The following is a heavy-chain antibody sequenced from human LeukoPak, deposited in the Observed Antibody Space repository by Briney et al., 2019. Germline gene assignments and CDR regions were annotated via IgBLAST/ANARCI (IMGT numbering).Heavy chain of an antibody. Sequence: PGGSLRLSCAASGFIFSDYYMSWIRKAPGKGLEWVSYISSSSIYTNYSDSVKGRFTISRDNAKNSLYLQMNSLRAEDTAMYYCARDLSSGSYLGEFDYWGQGALVTASS. V-gene: IGHV3-11*05. D-gene: IGHD1-26*01. CDR3: ARDLSSGSYLGEFDY. CDR1: GFIFSDYY. CDR2: ISSSSIYT. J-gene: IGHJ4*02.